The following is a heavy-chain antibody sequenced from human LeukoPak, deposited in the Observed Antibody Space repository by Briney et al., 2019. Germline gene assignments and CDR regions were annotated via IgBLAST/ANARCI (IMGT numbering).Heavy chain of an antibody. J-gene: IGHJ4*02. Sequence: GGSLRLSCAASGFTFGASTLHWVRQASGKGLEWVGHIRSKAHNYATQYAASVKGRFTISRDDSKNTAYLQMNSLKTEDTAVYYCTGSSKGHWGQGALVTVSS. CDR1: GFTFGAST. CDR3: TGSSKGH. CDR2: IRSKAHNYAT. V-gene: IGHV3-73*01. D-gene: IGHD2-2*01.